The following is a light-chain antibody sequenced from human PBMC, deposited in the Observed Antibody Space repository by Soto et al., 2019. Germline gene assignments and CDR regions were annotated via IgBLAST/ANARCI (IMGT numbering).Light chain of an antibody. Sequence: EMVVTQSPDTLSLSPGERVTLFCRASQSVSDNYLAWYQQKPGQAPRLLIYGASNRATGIPDRFTGAGSGTDFTLTISRLEPEDCAVYYCQQYDRSPWTFGQGTKVEIK. CDR1: QSVSDNY. J-gene: IGKJ1*01. V-gene: IGKV3-20*01. CDR2: GAS. CDR3: QQYDRSPWT.